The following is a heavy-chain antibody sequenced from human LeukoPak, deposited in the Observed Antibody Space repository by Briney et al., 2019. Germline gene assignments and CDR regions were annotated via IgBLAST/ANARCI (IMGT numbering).Heavy chain of an antibody. CDR3: ARVSIQLRLQAFDI. CDR1: GFIFSTYW. CDR2: INSDGSGT. D-gene: IGHD5-18*01. J-gene: IGHJ3*02. V-gene: IGHV3-74*01. Sequence: GGSLRLSCAASGFIFSTYWMHWVRQAPGKGLVWVSRINSDGSGTNYADSVKGRFTISRDNAKNTLYLQMSSLRAEDTAVYYCARVSIQLRLQAFDIWGQETMVTVSS.